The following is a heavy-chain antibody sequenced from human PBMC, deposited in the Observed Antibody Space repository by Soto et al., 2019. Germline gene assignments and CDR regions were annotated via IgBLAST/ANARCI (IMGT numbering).Heavy chain of an antibody. D-gene: IGHD3-16*01. CDR2: INGYNGNT. V-gene: IGHV1-18*01. Sequence: QVQLVQSGAEVKKPGASVKVSCKASGYTFTSYGITWVRQAPGQGLEWLGWINGYNGNTNYAQKLQGRVTMTTDTSTRTAYMELRSLRSDDTAVYYCARMGDVPYYSYGMDVWGQGTTVTVSS. J-gene: IGHJ6*02. CDR1: GYTFTSYG. CDR3: ARMGDVPYYSYGMDV.